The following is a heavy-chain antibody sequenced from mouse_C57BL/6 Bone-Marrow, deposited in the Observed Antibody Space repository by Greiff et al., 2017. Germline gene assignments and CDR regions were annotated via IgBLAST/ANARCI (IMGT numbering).Heavy chain of an antibody. CDR2: ISSGSSTI. Sequence: EVKLVESGGGLVKPGGSLKLSCAASGFTFSDYGMHWVRQAPEKGLEWVAYISSGSSTIYYADTVKGRFTISRDNAKNTLCRRMTSLRSEDTAMYYYAAGRGDYWGKGTTLTVSS. CDR1: GFTFSDYG. CDR3: AAGRGDY. D-gene: IGHD3-1*01. V-gene: IGHV5-17*01. J-gene: IGHJ2*01.